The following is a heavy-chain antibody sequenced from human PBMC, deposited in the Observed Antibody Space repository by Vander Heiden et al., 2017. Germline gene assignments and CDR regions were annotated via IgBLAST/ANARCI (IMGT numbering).Heavy chain of an antibody. D-gene: IGHD1-7*01. CDR3: AKDKYNWNYNYFDY. CDR2: ISGSGGST. Sequence: EVQLLESEGGLVQPGGSLRLTCTASGFTFSSDAMSGVRQAQGKGLEWVSAISGSGGSTYYADSVKGRFTISRDNSKNTLYLQMNSLRAEDTAVYYCAKDKYNWNYNYFDYWGQGTLVTVAS. J-gene: IGHJ4*02. V-gene: IGHV3-23*01. CDR1: GFTFSSDA.